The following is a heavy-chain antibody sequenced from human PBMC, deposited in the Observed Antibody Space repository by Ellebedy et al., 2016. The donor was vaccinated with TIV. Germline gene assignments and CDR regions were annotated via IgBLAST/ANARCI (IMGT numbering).Heavy chain of an antibody. V-gene: IGHV1-2*04. CDR1: GYTFTGYY. Sequence: AASVKVSCKASGYTFTGYYMHWVRQAPGQGLEWMGWINPNSGGTNYAQKFQGWVTMTRDTSTSTVYMELSSLRSEDTAVYYCARDHGIVGAAGAFDIWGQGTMVTVSS. D-gene: IGHD1-26*01. J-gene: IGHJ3*02. CDR3: ARDHGIVGAAGAFDI. CDR2: INPNSGGT.